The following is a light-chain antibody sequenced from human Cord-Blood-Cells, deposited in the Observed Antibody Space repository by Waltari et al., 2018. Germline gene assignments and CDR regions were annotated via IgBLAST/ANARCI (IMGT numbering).Light chain of an antibody. CDR3: SSYTSSSTYV. CDR1: SSDVGGYNY. CDR2: DVS. J-gene: IGLJ1*01. V-gene: IGLV2-14*03. Sequence: QSALTQPASVSGSPGQSITISCTGTSSDVGGYNYVSWYQQHPGKAPKLMSYDVSNRPSGVSNRFSGSKSCNTASLTISWLQAEDEADYYCSSYTSSSTYVFGTGTKVTVL.